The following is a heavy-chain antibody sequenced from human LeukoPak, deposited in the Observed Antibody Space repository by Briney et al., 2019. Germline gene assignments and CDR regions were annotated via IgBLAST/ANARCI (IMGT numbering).Heavy chain of an antibody. CDR2: IYSGGST. Sequence: PGGSLRLSCAASGFTVSSNYMSWVRQAPGKGLEWVSVIYSGGSTYYADSVKGRSTISRDNSKNTLYLQMNSLRAEDTAVYYCASTHLGYCSSASCQNDYWGQGTLVTVSS. V-gene: IGHV3-53*01. J-gene: IGHJ4*02. CDR1: GFTVSSNY. D-gene: IGHD2-2*01. CDR3: ASTHLGYCSSASCQNDY.